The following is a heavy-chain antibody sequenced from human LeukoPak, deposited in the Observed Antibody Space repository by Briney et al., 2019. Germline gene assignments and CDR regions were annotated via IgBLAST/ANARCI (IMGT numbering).Heavy chain of an antibody. D-gene: IGHD4-17*01. V-gene: IGHV1-46*01. CDR2: INPSGGST. J-gene: IGHJ3*02. CDR1: GYTFTSYY. CDR3: ARDLDYGDYERNAFDI. Sequence: ASVKVSCKASGYTFTSYYMHWVRQAPGQGLEWMGIINPSGGSTSYAQKFQGRVTMTRDTSTSTAYMELSSLRSEDTAVYYCARDLDYGDYERNAFDIWGQGTMVTVSS.